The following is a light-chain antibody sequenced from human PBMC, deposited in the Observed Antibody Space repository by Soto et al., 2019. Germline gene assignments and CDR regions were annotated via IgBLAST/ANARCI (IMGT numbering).Light chain of an antibody. CDR3: QQYSIWPPIT. J-gene: IGKJ5*01. Sequence: EIVITQSQTTLSVSPCEIATPSASLIQSVSNNLAWYQQKPAQAPRLLIYGASTRATGIPARFSGSGSGTEFTLTISSLQSEDFAVYYCQQYSIWPPITFGQGTRVETK. CDR2: GAS. V-gene: IGKV3D-15*01. CDR1: QSVSNN.